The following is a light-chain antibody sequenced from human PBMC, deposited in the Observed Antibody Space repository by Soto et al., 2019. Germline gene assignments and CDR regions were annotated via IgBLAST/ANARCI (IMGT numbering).Light chain of an antibody. CDR1: SSDVGSYNL. V-gene: IGLV2-23*01. J-gene: IGLJ1*01. CDR3: CSYAGRSTYV. Sequence: QSVLTQPASVSGSPGQSITISCTGTSSDVGSYNLVSWYQQLPGKAPKLMIYEGNKRPSGVSNRFSGSKSGNTASLTISGLQAEDGADYYCCSYAGRSTYVFGTGTKLTVL. CDR2: EGN.